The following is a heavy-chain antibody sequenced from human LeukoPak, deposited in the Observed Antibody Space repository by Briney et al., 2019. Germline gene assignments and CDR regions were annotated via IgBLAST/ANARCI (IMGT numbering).Heavy chain of an antibody. V-gene: IGHV3-74*01. D-gene: IGHD3-10*01. CDR3: ARGYYGFDY. Sequence: PGGSLRLSCAASGFTFSSYWMHWVRQAPGKGLVWVSRINSDGSSTSFADSVKGRFTISRDNAKNTLHLQMNSLSAEDTAVYYCARGYYGFDYWGQGTLVTVSS. CDR1: GFTFSSYW. CDR2: INSDGSST. J-gene: IGHJ4*02.